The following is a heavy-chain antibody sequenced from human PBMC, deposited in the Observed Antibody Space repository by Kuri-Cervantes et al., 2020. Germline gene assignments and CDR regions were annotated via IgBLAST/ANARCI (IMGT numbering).Heavy chain of an antibody. CDR2: MNPNSGNT. Sequence: ASVKVSCKASGYTFTSYDINWVRQATGQGLEWMGWMNPNSGNTGYAQKFQGRVTITADESTSTAYMELSSLRSEDTAVYYCARGSYDSSGYYFNYNYYGMDVWGQGTTVTVSS. V-gene: IGHV1-8*01. CDR3: ARGSYDSSGYYFNYNYYGMDV. CDR1: GYTFTSYD. J-gene: IGHJ6*02. D-gene: IGHD3-22*01.